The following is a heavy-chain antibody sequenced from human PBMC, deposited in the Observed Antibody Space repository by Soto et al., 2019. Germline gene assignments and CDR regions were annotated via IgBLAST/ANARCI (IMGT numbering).Heavy chain of an antibody. Sequence: ASGKVSCKASGYTFTSYGISWVRQAPGQGLEWMGWISAYNGNTNYAQKLQGRVTMTTDTSTSTAYMELRSLRSDDTAVYYCARDVTQITIFGVVKPNWFDPWGQGTLVTVSS. J-gene: IGHJ5*02. V-gene: IGHV1-18*01. CDR3: ARDVTQITIFGVVKPNWFDP. CDR1: GYTFTSYG. CDR2: ISAYNGNT. D-gene: IGHD3-3*01.